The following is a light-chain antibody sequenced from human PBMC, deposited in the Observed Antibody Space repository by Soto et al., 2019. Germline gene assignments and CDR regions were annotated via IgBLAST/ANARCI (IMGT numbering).Light chain of an antibody. CDR3: QQYDASKT. CDR1: QTLNRNY. V-gene: IGKV3-20*01. J-gene: IGKJ1*01. CDR2: AAS. Sequence: EIVLTQSPGTLSLSPGERATLSCRASQTLNRNYLAWYQQRPGQAPRLLIYAASSRATGIPDRFSGSGSGTDFTLTISRLVPEDFAVYYCQQYDASKTFGQGTRVE.